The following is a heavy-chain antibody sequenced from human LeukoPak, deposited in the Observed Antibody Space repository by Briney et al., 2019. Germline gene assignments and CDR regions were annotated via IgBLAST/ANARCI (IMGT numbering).Heavy chain of an antibody. D-gene: IGHD5-24*01. V-gene: IGHV4-30-2*01. CDR1: GGSISSGGYY. Sequence: PSETLSLTCTVSGGSISSGGYYWSWIRQPPGKGLEWIGYIYHSGSTYYNPSLKSRVTISVDRSKNQFSLKLSSVTAADTAVYYCARASGRDGYNDHFDIWGQGTMVTVSS. CDR2: IYHSGST. J-gene: IGHJ3*02. CDR3: ARASGRDGYNDHFDI.